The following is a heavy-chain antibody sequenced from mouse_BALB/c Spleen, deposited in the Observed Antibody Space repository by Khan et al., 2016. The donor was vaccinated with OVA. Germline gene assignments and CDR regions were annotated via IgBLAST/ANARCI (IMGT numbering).Heavy chain of an antibody. CDR2: INTYTGEP. CDR1: GYTFTNYG. Sequence: QIQLVQSGPELKKPGETVKISCKASGYTFTNYGMNWVKQAPGKGLKWMGWINTYTGEPTYTDDFKGRFAFSLETSASTAYLQINNLKNEDMATYVCARVASYWYFDGWGAGTTVTVSS. J-gene: IGHJ1*01. V-gene: IGHV9-1*02. CDR3: ARVASYWYFDG.